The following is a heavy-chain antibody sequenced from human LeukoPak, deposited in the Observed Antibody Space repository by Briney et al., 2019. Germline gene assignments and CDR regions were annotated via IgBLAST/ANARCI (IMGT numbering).Heavy chain of an antibody. CDR2: IKQDGSEK. V-gene: IGHV3-7*01. J-gene: IGHJ3*02. CDR3: ARDYCSSTSCYRDAFDI. CDR1: GFTFSSYA. D-gene: IGHD2-2*01. Sequence: GGSLRLSCAASGFTFSSYAMSWVRQAPGKGLEWVANIKQDGSEKYYVDSVKGRFTISRDNAKNSLYLQMNSLRAEDTAVYYCARDYCSSTSCYRDAFDIWGQGTMVTVSS.